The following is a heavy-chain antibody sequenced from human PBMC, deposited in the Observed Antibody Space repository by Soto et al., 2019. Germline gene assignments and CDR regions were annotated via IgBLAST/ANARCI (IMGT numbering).Heavy chain of an antibody. CDR1: GGSFGGYY. Sequence: QVQLQQWGAGLLKPSETLSLTCAVYGGSFGGYYWSWIRQPPGKGLEWIGQINHNGRTNYDPSLKSRVTISVETSKNQCSLQLTSVTAADTAVYYCARRSPRDSSGHYFDYWGQGALVPVSS. J-gene: IGHJ4*02. D-gene: IGHD3-22*01. CDR3: ARRSPRDSSGHYFDY. CDR2: INHNGRT. V-gene: IGHV4-34*01.